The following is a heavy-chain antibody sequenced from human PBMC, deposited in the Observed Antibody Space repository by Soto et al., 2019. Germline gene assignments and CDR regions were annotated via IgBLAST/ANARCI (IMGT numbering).Heavy chain of an antibody. V-gene: IGHV1-69*06. CDR2: IIPLFGTP. D-gene: IGHD1-26*01. CDR1: GGTFSNYS. CDR3: ARGWETVGTTTPFAY. Sequence: ASVKVSCKASGGTFSNYSINWVRQAPGQGLEWMGGIIPLFGTPNYAQKFQGRVTFTAHKSTSTAYMELRSLRSDDTAVYYCARGWETVGTTTPFAYWGQGTLVTVSS. J-gene: IGHJ4*02.